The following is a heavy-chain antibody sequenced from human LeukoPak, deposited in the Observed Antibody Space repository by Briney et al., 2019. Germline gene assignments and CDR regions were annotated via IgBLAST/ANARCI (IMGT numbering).Heavy chain of an antibody. CDR3: AREGTSRPKMGNWFDP. D-gene: IGHD1/OR15-1a*01. CDR1: GYTLTELS. J-gene: IGHJ5*02. CDR2: FDPEDGET. V-gene: IGHV1-24*01. Sequence: ASVKVSCKVSGYTLTELSMHWVRQAPGKGLEWMGGFDPEDGETIYAQKFQGRVTMTEDTSTDTAYMELSRLRSDDTAVYYCAREGTSRPKMGNWFDPWGQGTLVTVSS.